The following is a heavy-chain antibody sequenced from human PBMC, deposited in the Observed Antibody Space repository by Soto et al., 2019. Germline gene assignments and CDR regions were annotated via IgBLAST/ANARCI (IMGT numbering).Heavy chain of an antibody. CDR3: AKPLLGYCSSTSCYTNAFDI. D-gene: IGHD2-2*02. J-gene: IGHJ3*02. Sequence: GSLRLSCAASGFTFSSYAMSWVRQAPGKGLEWVSAISGSGGSTYYADSVKGRFTISRDNSKNTLYLQMNSLRAEDTAVYYCAKPLLGYCSSTSCYTNAFDIWGQGTMVTVSS. CDR1: GFTFSSYA. V-gene: IGHV3-23*01. CDR2: ISGSGGST.